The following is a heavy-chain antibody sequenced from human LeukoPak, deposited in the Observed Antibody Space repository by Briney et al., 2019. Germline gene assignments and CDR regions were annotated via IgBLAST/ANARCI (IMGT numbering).Heavy chain of an antibody. V-gene: IGHV1-69*04. CDR3: ARDRYDFRPFEY. J-gene: IGHJ4*02. CDR2: IIPILGIA. D-gene: IGHD3-3*01. CDR1: GGTFSSYA. Sequence: WASVNVSCKASGGTFSSYAISWVRQAPGQGLEWMGRIIPILGIANYAQKFQGRVTITADKSTSTAYMELSSLRSEDTAVYYCARDRYDFRPFEYWGQGTLVTVSS.